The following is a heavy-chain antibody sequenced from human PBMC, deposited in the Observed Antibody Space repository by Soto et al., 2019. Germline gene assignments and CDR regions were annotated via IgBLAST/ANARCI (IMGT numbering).Heavy chain of an antibody. D-gene: IGHD5-18*01. J-gene: IGHJ6*02. Sequence: ASVKVSCKASGYTFTSYYMHWVRLAPGQGLEWMGIINPSGGSTSYAQKFQGRVTMTRDTSTSTVYMELSSLRSEDTAVYYCARAHRGGGYSYGYGFYYYYGMDVWGQGTTVTVSS. V-gene: IGHV1-46*01. CDR3: ARAHRGGGYSYGYGFYYYYGMDV. CDR1: GYTFTSYY. CDR2: INPSGGST.